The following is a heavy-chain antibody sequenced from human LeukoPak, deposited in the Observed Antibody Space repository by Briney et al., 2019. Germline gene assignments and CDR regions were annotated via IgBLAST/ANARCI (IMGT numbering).Heavy chain of an antibody. J-gene: IGHJ4*02. CDR1: GGSISSSSYY. CDR2: IYYSGST. CDR3: ARGLGYCTNGVCLKYYFDY. V-gene: IGHV4-39*07. D-gene: IGHD2-8*01. Sequence: SETLSLTCTVSGGSISSSSYYWGWIRQPPGKGLEWIGSIYYSGSTYYNPSLKSRVTISVDTSKNQFSLKLSSVTAADTAVYYCARGLGYCTNGVCLKYYFDYWGQGTLVTVSS.